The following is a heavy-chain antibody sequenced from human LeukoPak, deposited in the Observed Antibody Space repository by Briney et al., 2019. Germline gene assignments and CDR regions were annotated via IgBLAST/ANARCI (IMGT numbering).Heavy chain of an antibody. V-gene: IGHV3-7*01. CDR2: IKQDGSEK. D-gene: IGHD2-2*01. CDR1: GFTFSSYW. J-gene: IGHJ6*03. CDR3: ARDRCSSTSCYGPYYMDV. Sequence: PGGSLRLSCAASGFTFSSYWMSWARQAPGKGLEWVANIKQDGSEKYYVDSVKGRFTISRDNAKNSLYLQMDSLRAEDTAVYYCARDRCSSTSCYGPYYMDVWGKGTTVTVSS.